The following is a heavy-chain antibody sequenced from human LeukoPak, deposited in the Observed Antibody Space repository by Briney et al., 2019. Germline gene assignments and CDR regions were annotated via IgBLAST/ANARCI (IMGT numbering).Heavy chain of an antibody. J-gene: IGHJ4*02. Sequence: SVKVSCKASGGTFSSYAISWVRQAPGQGLEWMGGIIPIFGTANYAQKFQGRVTITTDESTSTAYMELSSLRSEDTAVYYCARGGYCSGGSCLHFDYWGQGTLVTVSS. D-gene: IGHD2-15*01. CDR2: IIPIFGTA. CDR3: ARGGYCSGGSCLHFDY. V-gene: IGHV1-69*05. CDR1: GGTFSSYA.